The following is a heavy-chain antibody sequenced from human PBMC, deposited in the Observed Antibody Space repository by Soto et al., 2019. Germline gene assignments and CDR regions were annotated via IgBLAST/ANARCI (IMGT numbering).Heavy chain of an antibody. Sequence: QVQLVQSGAEVKKPGASVKVSCTASGYTFTHYAIHWVRHAPGQRLEWMGFINAGSGNTKYSQTFQGRLTFTKDTSASTAYRDLSSQRSEDTAIYYCARGLAADGAWGQGTLVTVSS. J-gene: IGHJ5*02. CDR2: INAGSGNT. CDR1: GYTFTHYA. V-gene: IGHV1-3*01. CDR3: ARGLAADGA. D-gene: IGHD6-13*01.